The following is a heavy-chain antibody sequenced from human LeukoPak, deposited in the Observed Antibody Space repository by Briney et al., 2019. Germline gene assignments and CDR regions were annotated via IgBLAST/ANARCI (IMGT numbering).Heavy chain of an antibody. V-gene: IGHV3-66*01. D-gene: IGHD1-26*01. J-gene: IGHJ4*02. CDR3: ARDVVEWYFDY. Sequence: QPGGSLRLSCAASGFTFSSYEMNWVRQAPGKGLEWVSVIYSGGSTYYADSVKGRFTISRDNSKNTLYLQMNSLRAEDTAVYYCARDVVEWYFDYWGQGTLVTVSS. CDR2: IYSGGST. CDR1: GFTFSSYE.